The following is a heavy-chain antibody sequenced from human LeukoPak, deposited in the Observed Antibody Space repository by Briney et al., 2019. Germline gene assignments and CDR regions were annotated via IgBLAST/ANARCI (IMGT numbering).Heavy chain of an antibody. CDR1: GGSISSSSYY. CDR2: IYYSGST. CDR3: AREWIATANDY. Sequence: SETLSLTCTVSGGSISSSSYYWGWIRQPPGKGLEWIGSIYYSGSTYYNPSLKSRVTISVDTSKNQFSLKLSSVTAADTAVYYCAREWIATANDYWGQGTLVTVSS. J-gene: IGHJ4*02. D-gene: IGHD6-13*01. V-gene: IGHV4-39*07.